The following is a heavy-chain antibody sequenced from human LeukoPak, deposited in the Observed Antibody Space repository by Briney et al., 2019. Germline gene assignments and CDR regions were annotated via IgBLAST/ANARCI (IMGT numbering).Heavy chain of an antibody. Sequence: GASAKVSRKASGGDFSSSAISWVRQAPGQGLEWMGVILPMFNAPQYAQKFQGRVTFTADESTSTAYKELRSLRSEDTAVYYCARALCDSSGFNWFDPWGQGTLFTVSS. V-gene: IGHV1-69*13. CDR2: ILPMFNAP. CDR1: GGDFSSSA. J-gene: IGHJ5*02. D-gene: IGHD3-22*01. CDR3: ARALCDSSGFNWFDP.